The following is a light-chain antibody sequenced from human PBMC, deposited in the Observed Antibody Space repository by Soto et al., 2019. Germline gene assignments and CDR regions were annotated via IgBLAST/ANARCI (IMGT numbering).Light chain of an antibody. CDR2: GAS. J-gene: IGKJ1*01. V-gene: IGKV3-20*01. CDR3: QQYGNSPWT. CDR1: QSVTSNY. Sequence: EIVLTQSPGTLSLSPGERATLSCRASQSVTSNYLAWYQQKPGQAPRLLIYGASSRATGIPDRISGSGSGTDFTLTINRLESEDFAVYYCQQYGNSPWTFVRGTKVEIK.